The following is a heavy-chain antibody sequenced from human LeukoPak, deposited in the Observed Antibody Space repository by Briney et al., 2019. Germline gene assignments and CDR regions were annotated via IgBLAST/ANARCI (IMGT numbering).Heavy chain of an antibody. V-gene: IGHV3-48*03. J-gene: IGHJ4*02. Sequence: GGSLRLSCAASGFTFSSYEMNWVRQAPGKGLEWVSYISSSGSTIYYADSVKGRFTISRDNAKNSLYLQMNSLRAEDTTVYYCARVGCSGGSCRFGNYFDYWGQGTLVTVSS. D-gene: IGHD2-15*01. CDR2: ISSSGSTI. CDR1: GFTFSSYE. CDR3: ARVGCSGGSCRFGNYFDY.